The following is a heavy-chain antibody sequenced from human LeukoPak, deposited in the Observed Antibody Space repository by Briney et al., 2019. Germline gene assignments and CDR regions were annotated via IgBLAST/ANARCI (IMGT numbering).Heavy chain of an antibody. J-gene: IGHJ4*02. CDR1: GFTFSSYA. CDR2: ISYDGSNK. V-gene: IGHV3-30-3*01. CDR3: ARGGGYGGNRFDY. Sequence: HPGGSLRLSCAASGFTFSSYAMHWVRQAPGKGLEWVAVISYDGSNKYCADSVKGRFTISRDNSKNTLYLQMNSLRAEDTAVYYCARGGGYGGNRFDYWGQGTLVTVSS. D-gene: IGHD4-23*01.